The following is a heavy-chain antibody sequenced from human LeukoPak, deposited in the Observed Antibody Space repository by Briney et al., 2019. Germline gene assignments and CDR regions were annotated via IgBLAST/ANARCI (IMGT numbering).Heavy chain of an antibody. CDR1: GFTFNSYA. V-gene: IGHV3-21*01. CDR2: ISSSGSYI. CDR3: ARDRITMVRGERFDY. J-gene: IGHJ4*02. Sequence: GGSLRLSCIASGFTFNSYALNWVRQAPGKGLEWVSSISSSGSYIYYADSVKGRFTISRDNAKNSLYLQMNSLRAEDTAVYYCARDRITMVRGERFDYWGQGTLVTVSS. D-gene: IGHD3-10*01.